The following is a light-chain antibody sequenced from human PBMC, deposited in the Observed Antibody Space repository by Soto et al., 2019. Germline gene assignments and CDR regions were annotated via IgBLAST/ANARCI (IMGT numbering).Light chain of an antibody. CDR2: DVN. V-gene: IGLV2-14*03. CDR1: SSDIGAYNY. Sequence: QSALTQPASVSGSPGQSITISCTGSSSDIGAYNYVSWCQHHPGRAPKLILFDVNNRPSGVSNRFSGSKSGDTASLTISGLQAEDEADYYCSSLTTSSTWVFGGGTQLTVL. CDR3: SSLTTSSTWV. J-gene: IGLJ3*02.